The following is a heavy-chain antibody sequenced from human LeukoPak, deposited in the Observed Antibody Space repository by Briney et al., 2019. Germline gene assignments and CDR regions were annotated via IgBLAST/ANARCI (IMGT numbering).Heavy chain of an antibody. CDR1: GFTFSRHG. Sequence: GGSLRLSCAPSGFTFSRHGMHWVRQAPGKGLEWVAIISNDGSRKYYAHSVEGRFTISRDNSKNTLYLQMNSLRAEDTAVYYCGKNRYSGSLSPFDIWGQGTMVTVSS. CDR3: GKNRYSGSLSPFDI. CDR2: ISNDGSRK. V-gene: IGHV3-30*18. D-gene: IGHD1-26*01. J-gene: IGHJ3*02.